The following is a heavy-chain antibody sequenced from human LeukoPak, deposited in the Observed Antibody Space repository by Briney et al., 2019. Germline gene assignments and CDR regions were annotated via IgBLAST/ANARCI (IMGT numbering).Heavy chain of an antibody. CDR2: ISYDGSYK. Sequence: GGSLRLSCAASGFTFGSYGLHWVRQAPGKGLEWVAVISYDGSYKYYADSVKGRFTISRDKSKNTLYLQMNSLTAEDTAVYYCAKDAQLWSQPGDYFDYWGQGTLVTVSS. D-gene: IGHD5-18*01. CDR3: AKDAQLWSQPGDYFDY. J-gene: IGHJ4*02. V-gene: IGHV3-30*18. CDR1: GFTFGSYG.